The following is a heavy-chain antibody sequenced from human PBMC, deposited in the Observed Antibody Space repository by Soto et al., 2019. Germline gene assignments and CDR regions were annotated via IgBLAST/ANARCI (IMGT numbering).Heavy chain of an antibody. J-gene: IGHJ6*02. CDR1: GYTFTSYG. Sequence: ASVKVCCKASGYTFTSYGISWVRQAPGQGLEWMGWISAYNGNTNYAQKLQGRVTMTTDTSTSTAYMELRSLRSDDTAVYYCARAGRLGYCSSTSCYTDYYGMDVWGQGTTVTVSS. V-gene: IGHV1-18*01. D-gene: IGHD2-2*02. CDR2: ISAYNGNT. CDR3: ARAGRLGYCSSTSCYTDYYGMDV.